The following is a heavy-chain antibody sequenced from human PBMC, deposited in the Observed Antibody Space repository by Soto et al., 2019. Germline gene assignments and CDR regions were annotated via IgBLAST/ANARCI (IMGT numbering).Heavy chain of an antibody. Sequence: QVQLQESGPGLVKPSETLSLTCTVSGGSISSYYWSWIRQPPGKGLEWIGYIYYSGSINYNPSLKSRVSISVDTSKNQFSLKLSSVTAADTAVYYCARRGYIGDDDYWGQGTLVTVSS. J-gene: IGHJ4*02. CDR1: GGSISSYY. CDR2: IYYSGSI. CDR3: ARRGYIGDDDY. V-gene: IGHV4-59*08. D-gene: IGHD5-12*01.